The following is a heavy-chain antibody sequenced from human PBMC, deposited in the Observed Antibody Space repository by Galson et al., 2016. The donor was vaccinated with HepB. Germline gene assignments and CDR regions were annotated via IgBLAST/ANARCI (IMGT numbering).Heavy chain of an antibody. CDR1: GFTFSSYA. V-gene: IGHV3-23*01. CDR2: IGGSGSST. J-gene: IGHJ4*02. Sequence: SLRLSCAASGFTFSSYAMSWVRQAPGKGLEWVSSIGGSGSSTYYADSVKGRFTISRDNSKNTLYLQMNSLRAEDTAVYYCLKDMAGTTTYYDFWSADYWGQGSLVTVSS. CDR3: LKDMAGTTTYYDFWSADY. D-gene: IGHD3-3*01.